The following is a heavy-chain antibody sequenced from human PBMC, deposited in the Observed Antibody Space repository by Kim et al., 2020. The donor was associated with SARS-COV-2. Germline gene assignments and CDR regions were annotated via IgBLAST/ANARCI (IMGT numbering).Heavy chain of an antibody. CDR2: ST. Sequence: STNHAATGKGRLTHSRNNSKNTLYLQMNSLRAEDTAVYYCARDLNYYGMDVWGQGTTVTVSS. CDR3: ARDLNYYGMDV. J-gene: IGHJ6*02. V-gene: IGHV3-53*04.